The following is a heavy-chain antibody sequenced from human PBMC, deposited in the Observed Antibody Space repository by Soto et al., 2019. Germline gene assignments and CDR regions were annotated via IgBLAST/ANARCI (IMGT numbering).Heavy chain of an antibody. V-gene: IGHV3-48*02. J-gene: IGHJ4*02. CDR3: AREIFPPFYDYVWGSGPNDY. CDR2: ISSSSSTI. D-gene: IGHD3-16*01. CDR1: GFTFSSYS. Sequence: GESLKISCAASGFTFSSYSMNWVRQAPGKGLEWVSYISSSSSTIYYADSVKGRFTIYRDNAKNSLYLQMNSLRDEDTAVYYCAREIFPPFYDYVWGSGPNDYWGQGTLVTVSS.